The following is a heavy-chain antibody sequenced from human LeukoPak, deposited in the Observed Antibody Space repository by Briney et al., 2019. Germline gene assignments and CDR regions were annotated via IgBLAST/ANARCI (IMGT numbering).Heavy chain of an antibody. CDR1: GFTFSSYE. D-gene: IGHD1-1*01. V-gene: IGHV3-48*03. CDR2: ILSSGKTI. Sequence: QPGGSLRPSCAASGFTFSSYEMNWVRQAPGKGLEWVSYILSSGKTIYYADSVKGRFTISRDNAKNSLYLQMNSLRAEDTAVYYCAREGWNDDLDYWGQGTLVTVSS. CDR3: AREGWNDDLDY. J-gene: IGHJ4*02.